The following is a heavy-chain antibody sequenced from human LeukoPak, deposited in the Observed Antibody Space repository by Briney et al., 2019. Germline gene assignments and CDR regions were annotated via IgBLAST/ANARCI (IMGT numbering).Heavy chain of an antibody. CDR2: FKTNYNQV. CDR1: GFTFSDYA. D-gene: IGHD4-11*01. Sequence: GGSLRLSCVAYGFTFSDYAMNWVRQAPGKGLEWVFTFKTNYNQVYYAESVRGRFTISTDNSKNTAYLQMNSLRVEDTALYYCARSVPDYTRFDFWGQGALVTVSS. V-gene: IGHV3-23*05. J-gene: IGHJ4*02. CDR3: ARSVPDYTRFDF.